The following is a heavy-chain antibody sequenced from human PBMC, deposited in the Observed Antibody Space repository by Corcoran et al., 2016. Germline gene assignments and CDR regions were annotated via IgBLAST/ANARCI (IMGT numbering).Heavy chain of an antibody. V-gene: IGHV1-69*06. J-gene: IGHJ6*02. CDR3: ARRGDIVVVPSAMELNYYYYGMDV. Sequence: QVQLVQSGAEVKKPGSSVKVSCKASGGTFSSYAISWVRQAPGQGLEWMGGIIPIFGTANYAQKFQGRVTITADKSTSTAYMELSSLRSEDTAVYYWARRGDIVVVPSAMELNYYYYGMDVWGQGTTVTVSS. CDR1: GGTFSSYA. D-gene: IGHD2-2*01. CDR2: IIPIFGTA.